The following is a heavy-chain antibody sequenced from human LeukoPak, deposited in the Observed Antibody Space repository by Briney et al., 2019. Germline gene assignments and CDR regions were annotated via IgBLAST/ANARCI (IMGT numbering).Heavy chain of an antibody. D-gene: IGHD2-2*02. V-gene: IGHV3-53*01. CDR3: ARDLAHTQSFDI. J-gene: IGHJ3*02. CDR2: IYSGGST. CDR1: GITVSSNF. Sequence: GGSLRLFCAACGITVSSNFMNWVRQAPGKGLEWVSVIYSGGSTYYADSVKGRFTISRDNSKNTVYLQMNSLRAEDTAVYYCARDLAHTQSFDIWGRGTMVTVSS.